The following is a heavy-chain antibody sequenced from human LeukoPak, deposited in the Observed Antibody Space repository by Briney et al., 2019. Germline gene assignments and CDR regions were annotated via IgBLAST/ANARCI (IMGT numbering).Heavy chain of an antibody. CDR3: AVVVPAASTFDY. V-gene: IGHV3-66*02. J-gene: IGHJ4*02. CDR2: IYSGGST. D-gene: IGHD2-2*01. CDR1: GLTVSSNY. Sequence: GGSLRLSCAASGLTVSSNYMSWVRQAPGKRLEWVSVIYSGGSTYYADSVKGRFTISRDNSKNTLYLQMNSLRAEDTAVYYCAVVVPAASTFDYWGQGTLVTVSS.